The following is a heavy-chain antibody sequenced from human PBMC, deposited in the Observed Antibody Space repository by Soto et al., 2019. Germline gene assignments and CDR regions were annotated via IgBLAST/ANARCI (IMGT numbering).Heavy chain of an antibody. CDR1: GYSFSSYG. D-gene: IGHD2-2*01. J-gene: IGHJ6*02. CDR2: ISVYKGDT. Sequence: QVQLVQSGAEVKKPGASVKVSCKASGYSFSSYGVTWVRQAPGQGLEWMGLISVYKGDTNYAQNFQDRVTMTTDTSTKTAYMDLGSLRIDDKAVYYCASTQGSGYCSSASCRNGMDVWGQGTTVTVSS. V-gene: IGHV1-18*01. CDR3: ASTQGSGYCSSASCRNGMDV.